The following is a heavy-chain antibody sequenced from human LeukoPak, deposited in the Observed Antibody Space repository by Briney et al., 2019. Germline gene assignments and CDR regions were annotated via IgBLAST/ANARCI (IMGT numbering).Heavy chain of an antibody. J-gene: IGHJ4*02. V-gene: IGHV3-66*01. Sequence: GGSLRLSCAASGFTFSSYAMSWVRQAPGKGLEWVSVIYPGGSTYYADAVKGRFIISRDNSNNTLYLQMNNLRAEDTAVYYCATDRPVYWGQGTLVTVSS. CDR1: GFTFSSYA. CDR3: ATDRPVY. CDR2: IYPGGST.